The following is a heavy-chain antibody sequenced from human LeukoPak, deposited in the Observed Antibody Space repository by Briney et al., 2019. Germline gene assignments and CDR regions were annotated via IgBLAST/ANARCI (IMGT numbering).Heavy chain of an antibody. CDR2: IHYDGSDK. CDR3: AKDLGNSIDY. V-gene: IGHV3-30*02. D-gene: IGHD4-23*01. CDR1: GFTFSGYG. Sequence: GGSLRLSCAASGFTFSGYGMHWVRQAPGKGLEWVAFIHYDGSDKYYADSVKGRFTISRDNSKNTLYLQMNSLRAEDTAVYYSAKDLGNSIDYWGQGTLVTVSS. J-gene: IGHJ4*02.